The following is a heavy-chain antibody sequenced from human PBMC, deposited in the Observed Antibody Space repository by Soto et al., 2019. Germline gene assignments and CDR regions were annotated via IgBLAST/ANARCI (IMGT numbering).Heavy chain of an antibody. CDR1: GYTFTSYY. J-gene: IGHJ5*02. V-gene: IGHV1-46*01. CDR2: INPSGGST. CDR3: ARDFYYGSGSYYNSNWFDP. Sequence: ASVKVSCKASGYTFTSYYMHCVRHSPGQGLEWMGIINPSGGSTSYAQKFQGRVTMTRDTSTSTVYMELSSLRSEDTAVYYCARDFYYGSGSYYNSNWFDPWGQGTLVTVSS. D-gene: IGHD3-10*01.